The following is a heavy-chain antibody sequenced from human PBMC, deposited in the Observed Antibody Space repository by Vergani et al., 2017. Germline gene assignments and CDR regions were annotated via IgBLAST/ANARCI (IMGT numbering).Heavy chain of an antibody. Sequence: QESGPGLVKPSETLSLTCTVSGGSISSYYWSWIRQPPGKALEWLAHIFSNDKKSYSTSLKSRLTISKDTSKSQVVLTMTNMDPVDTATYYCARYYDSSGYPQAFDYWGQGTLVTVSS. CDR2: IFSNDKK. CDR3: ARYYDSSGYPQAFDY. CDR1: GGSISSYYW. V-gene: IGHV2-26*01. J-gene: IGHJ4*02. D-gene: IGHD3-22*01.